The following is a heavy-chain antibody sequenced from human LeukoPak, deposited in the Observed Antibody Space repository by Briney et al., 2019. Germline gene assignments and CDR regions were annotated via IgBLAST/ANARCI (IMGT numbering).Heavy chain of an antibody. D-gene: IGHD6-13*01. CDR2: IDYSGST. CDR1: GGPISSYY. J-gene: IGHJ6*02. V-gene: IGHV4-59*08. CDR3: ARGLAATVTGYYYGMDV. Sequence: PSETLSLTCTVSGGPISSYYWSWIRQPPGKGLEWIGYIDYSGSTNYIPSLKSRVTITVDTSKNQFSLEVSSVTAADTAVYYCARGLAATVTGYYYGMDVWGQGTTVTVSS.